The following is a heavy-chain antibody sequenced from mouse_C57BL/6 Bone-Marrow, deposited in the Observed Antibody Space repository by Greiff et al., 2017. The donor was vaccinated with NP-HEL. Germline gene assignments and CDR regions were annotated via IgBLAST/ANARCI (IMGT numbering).Heavy chain of an antibody. D-gene: IGHD2-3*01. CDR3: ANPYDGYYTWFAY. CDR2: IYPGDGDT. Sequence: VQLQQSGPELVKPGASVKISCKASGYAFSSSWMNWVKQRPGKGLEWIGRIYPGDGDTNYNGKFKGKATLTADKSSSTAYMQLSSLTSEDSAVYFCANPYDGYYTWFAYWGQGTLVTVSA. CDR1: GYAFSSSW. V-gene: IGHV1-82*01. J-gene: IGHJ3*01.